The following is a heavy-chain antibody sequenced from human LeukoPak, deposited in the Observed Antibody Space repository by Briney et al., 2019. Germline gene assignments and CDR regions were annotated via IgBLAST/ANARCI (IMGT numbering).Heavy chain of an antibody. CDR2: INAYTGDA. V-gene: IGHV1-18*01. CDR3: AAALRRRPYCSGGSCFDY. J-gene: IGHJ4*02. CDR1: GYTFTSYD. D-gene: IGHD2-15*01. Sequence: ASVKVSCKASGYTFTSYDINWVRQAPGQGLEWLGWINAYTGDAKYARKVQGRVTMTTDTSANTAYMELWNLRSDDTAVYYCAAALRRRPYCSGGSCFDYWGQGTRVTVSS.